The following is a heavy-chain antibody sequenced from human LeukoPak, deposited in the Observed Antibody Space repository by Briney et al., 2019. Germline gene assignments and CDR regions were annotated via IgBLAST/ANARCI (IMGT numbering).Heavy chain of an antibody. CDR3: ARGGIAAAALVHLDY. D-gene: IGHD6-13*01. Sequence: PSETLSLTCAVSGGSVSGHYWDWIRQPPGKGLEWIGYIYASGSANYHPSLKSRVTIAVDTSKNQFSLKLSSVTAADTAVYYCARGGIAAAALVHLDYWGQGTLVTVSS. J-gene: IGHJ4*02. CDR2: IYASGSA. CDR1: GGSVSGHY. V-gene: IGHV4-59*02.